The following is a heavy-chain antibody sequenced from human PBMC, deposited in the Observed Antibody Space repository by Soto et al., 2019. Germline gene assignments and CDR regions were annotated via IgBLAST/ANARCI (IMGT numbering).Heavy chain of an antibody. Sequence: QVQLQQWGAGLLKPSETLSLTCAVYGGSFSGYYWSWIRQPPGKGLEWIGEINHSGSTNYNPSLKSRVTISVDTSKNQFSLKLSSVTAADTAVYYCARALRARGPVKYSGYGQGDYYYYYYYMDVWGKGTTVTVSS. D-gene: IGHD5-12*01. J-gene: IGHJ6*03. V-gene: IGHV4-34*01. CDR1: GGSFSGYY. CDR3: ARALRARGPVKYSGYGQGDYYYYYYYMDV. CDR2: INHSGST.